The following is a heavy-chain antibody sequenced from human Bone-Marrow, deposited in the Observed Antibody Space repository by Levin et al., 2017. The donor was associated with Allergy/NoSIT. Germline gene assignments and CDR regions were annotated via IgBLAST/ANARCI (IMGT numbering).Heavy chain of an antibody. CDR3: ARGGLGNDLPGYYYYYIMDV. CDR2: IIPIFGRT. D-gene: IGHD2-15*01. Sequence: ASVKVSCKASGGTFNSYVFSWVRQAPGQGLEWMGGIIPIFGRTDSAQKFQGRVTITADKSTSTAYMQLSSMRSEDSAVYYCARGGLGNDLPGYYYYYIMDVWGQGSTVTVSS. V-gene: IGHV1-69*06. CDR1: GGTFNSYV. J-gene: IGHJ6*02.